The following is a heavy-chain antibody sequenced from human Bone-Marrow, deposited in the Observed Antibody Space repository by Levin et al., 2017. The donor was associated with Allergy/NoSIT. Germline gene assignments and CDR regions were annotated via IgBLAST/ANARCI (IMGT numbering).Heavy chain of an antibody. D-gene: IGHD3-16*01. CDR2: IYSGGST. J-gene: IGHJ6*02. Sequence: GGSLRLSCAASGFTVSSNYMSWVRQAPGKGLEWVSVIYSGGSTYYADSVKGRFTISRDNSKNTLYLQMNSLRAEDTAVYYCARDGPLYPDYGMDVWGQGTTVTVSS. V-gene: IGHV3-53*01. CDR1: GFTVSSNY. CDR3: ARDGPLYPDYGMDV.